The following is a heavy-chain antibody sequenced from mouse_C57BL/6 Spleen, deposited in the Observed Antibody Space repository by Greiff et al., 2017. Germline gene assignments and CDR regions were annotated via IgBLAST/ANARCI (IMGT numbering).Heavy chain of an antibody. V-gene: IGHV1-22*01. CDR1: GYTFTDYN. CDR2: INPNNGGT. CDR3: ATGGYYFDY. Sequence: EVQLQESGPELVKPGASVKMSCKASGYTFTDYNMHWVKQSHGKSLEWIGYINPNNGGTSYNQKFKGKATLTVNKSSSTAYMELRSLTSEDSAVYYCATGGYYFDYWGQGTTLTVSS. J-gene: IGHJ2*01.